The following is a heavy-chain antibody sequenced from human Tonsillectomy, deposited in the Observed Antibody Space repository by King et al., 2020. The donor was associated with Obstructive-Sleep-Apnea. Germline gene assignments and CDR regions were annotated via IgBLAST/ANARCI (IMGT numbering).Heavy chain of an antibody. CDR1: GFTFSTYS. V-gene: IGHV3-21*01. D-gene: IGHD3-10*01. CDR3: ASGEDYGSGSYILSNPVSIYHFDY. J-gene: IGHJ4*02. CDR2: ISSSSSYI. Sequence: VQLVESGGGLVKPGGSLRLSCAASGFTFSTYSMNWVRQAPGKGLEWFSSISSSSSYIYYADSVKGRFTISRDNAKNSLYLQMNSLRAEDTAVYYCASGEDYGSGSYILSNPVSIYHFDYWGQGTLVTVSS.